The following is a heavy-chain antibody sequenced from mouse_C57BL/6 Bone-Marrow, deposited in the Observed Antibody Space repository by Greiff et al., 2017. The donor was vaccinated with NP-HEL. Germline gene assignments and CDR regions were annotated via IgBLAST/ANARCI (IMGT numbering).Heavy chain of an antibody. J-gene: IGHJ3*01. CDR2: IRNKANNHAT. CDR3: TGYGSPFAY. CDR1: GFTFSDAW. V-gene: IGHV6-6*01. D-gene: IGHD2-10*02. Sequence: EVKVEESGGGLVQPGGSMKLSCAASGFTFSDAWMDWVRQSPEKGLELVAEIRNKANNHATYYAESVKGRFTISIDDSKSSVYLQMNSLRAEDTGIYYCTGYGSPFAYWGQGTLVTVSA.